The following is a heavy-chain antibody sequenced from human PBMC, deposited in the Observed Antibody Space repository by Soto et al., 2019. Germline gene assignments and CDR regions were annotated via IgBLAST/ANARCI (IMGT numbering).Heavy chain of an antibody. CDR3: ASGGVLGYCSGGSCQVDGFDI. J-gene: IGHJ3*02. Sequence: GGSLRLSCAASGFTFSSYAMHWVRQAPGKGLEYVSAISSNGGSTYYANSVKGRFTISRDNSKNTLYLQMGSLRAEDMAVYYCASGGVLGYCSGGSCQVDGFDIWGQGTMVNVSS. CDR2: ISSNGGST. CDR1: GFTFSSYA. V-gene: IGHV3-64*01. D-gene: IGHD2-15*01.